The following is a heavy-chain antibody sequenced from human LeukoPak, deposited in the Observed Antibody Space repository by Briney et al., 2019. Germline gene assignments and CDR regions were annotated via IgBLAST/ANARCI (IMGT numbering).Heavy chain of an antibody. V-gene: IGHV3-23*01. CDR3: ASFSYYYGSGSPQDYFDY. Sequence: GGSLRLSCAASGFTFSSYAMSWVRQAPGKGLEWVSAISGSGGSTYYADSVKGRLTISRDNSKNTLYLQMNSLRAEDTAVYYCASFSYYYGSGSPQDYFDYWGQGTLVTVSS. CDR2: ISGSGGST. CDR1: GFTFSSYA. D-gene: IGHD3-10*01. J-gene: IGHJ4*02.